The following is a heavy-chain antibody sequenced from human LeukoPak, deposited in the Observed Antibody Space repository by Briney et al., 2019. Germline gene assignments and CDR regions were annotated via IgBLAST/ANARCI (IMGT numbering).Heavy chain of an antibody. J-gene: IGHJ5*02. CDR1: GLTVSNHW. D-gene: IGHD5-18*01. CDR2: IREERGQE. Sequence: GGSLRLSCVASGLTVSNHWMSWVRQAPGKGLEWVANIREERGQEYYVDSVKGRFTISKNSAKNSLYLQMNTLRVEDTAMYYCASLDTAKQPLANHWGQGTLVIVSS. CDR3: ASLDTAKQPLANH. V-gene: IGHV3-7*03.